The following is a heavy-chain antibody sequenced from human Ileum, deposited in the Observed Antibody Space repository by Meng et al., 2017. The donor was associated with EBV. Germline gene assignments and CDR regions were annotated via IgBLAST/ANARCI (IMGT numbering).Heavy chain of an antibody. J-gene: IGHJ4*02. D-gene: IGHD6-13*01. CDR3: ARKPTSAALDY. V-gene: IGHV1-18*01. Sequence: HGHLFESGVVGPHPGALVKVSCKASGFTLSNYGFTWVRQAPGQGLEWMGWISANNGDRHYAQKFQDRVTLTTDGYTPTVYMELRSLRSDDTAVYFCARKPTSAALDYWGQGTLVTVSS. CDR1: GFTLSNYG. CDR2: ISANNGDR.